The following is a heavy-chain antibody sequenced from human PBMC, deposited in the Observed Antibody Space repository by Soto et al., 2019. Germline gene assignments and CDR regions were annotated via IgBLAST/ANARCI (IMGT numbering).Heavy chain of an antibody. D-gene: IGHD3-10*01. J-gene: IGHJ6*02. V-gene: IGHV1-69*13. CDR2: IIPIFGTA. CDR3: ARGSLWFGEFGSHYYGMDV. Sequence: SVKVSCKASGGTFSSYAISWVRQAPGQGLEWMGGIIPIFGTANYAQKFQGRVTITADESTSTAYMELSSLRSEDTAVYYCARGSLWFGEFGSHYYGMDVWGQGTTVTVSS. CDR1: GGTFSSYA.